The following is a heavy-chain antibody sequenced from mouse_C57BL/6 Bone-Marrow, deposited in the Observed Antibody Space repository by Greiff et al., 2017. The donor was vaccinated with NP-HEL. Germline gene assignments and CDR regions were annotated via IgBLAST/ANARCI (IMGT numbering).Heavy chain of an antibody. D-gene: IGHD1-1*01. CDR3: ARRGNYGSSYEYFDV. V-gene: IGHV1-81*01. CDR2: IYPRSGNT. J-gene: IGHJ1*03. Sequence: QVQLQQSGAELARPGASVKLSCKASGYTFTSYGISWVKQRTGQGLEWIGEIYPRSGNTYYNEKFKGKATLTADKSSSTAYMELCSLTSEDSAVYFCARRGNYGSSYEYFDVWGTGTTVTVSS. CDR1: GYTFTSYG.